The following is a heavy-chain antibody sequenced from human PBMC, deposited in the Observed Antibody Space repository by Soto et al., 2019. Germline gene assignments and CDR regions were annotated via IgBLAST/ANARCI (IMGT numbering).Heavy chain of an antibody. V-gene: IGHV3-73*01. CDR2: IRTKASNYAT. CDR3: TRRRYYYYGLDV. CDR1: GFSFSGFA. Sequence: LRLSCGVSGFSFSGFAVNWVRQAPGKGLEWVGRIRTKASNYATAYGASVKGRFTISRDDSKNTAYLQINSLKIEDTVVYYCTRRRYYYYGLDVWGQGTTVTVSS. D-gene: IGHD6-25*01. J-gene: IGHJ6*02.